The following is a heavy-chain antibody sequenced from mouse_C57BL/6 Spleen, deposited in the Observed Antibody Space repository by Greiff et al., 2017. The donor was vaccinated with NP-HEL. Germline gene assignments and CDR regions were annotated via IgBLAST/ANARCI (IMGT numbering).Heavy chain of an antibody. CDR1: GYTFTSYG. CDR2: IYPRSGNT. D-gene: IGHD1-1*01. V-gene: IGHV1-81*01. J-gene: IGHJ3*01. Sequence: VQLKESGAELARPGASVKLSCKASGYTFTSYGISWVKQRTGQGLEWIGEIYPRSGNTYYNEKFKGKATLTADKSSSTAYMELRSLTSEDSAVYFCARWDYYGSSYEVAYWGQGTLVTVSA. CDR3: ARWDYYGSSYEVAY.